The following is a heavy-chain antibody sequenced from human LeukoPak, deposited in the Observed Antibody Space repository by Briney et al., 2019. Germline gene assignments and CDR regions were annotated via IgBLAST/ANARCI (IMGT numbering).Heavy chain of an antibody. V-gene: IGHV1-18*01. CDR3: ARYLSLGSFYCGSTTCEMDAFDI. CDR1: GYTFTSYG. CDR2: ISAYNGNT. Sequence: ASVKVSCKASGYTFTSYGISWVRQAPGQGLEWMGWISAYNGNTNYAQKLQGRVTMTTDTSTSTAYMELRSLRSDDTAVYYCARYLSLGSFYCGSTTCEMDAFDIWGQGTMVTVSS. J-gene: IGHJ3*02. D-gene: IGHD2-2*01.